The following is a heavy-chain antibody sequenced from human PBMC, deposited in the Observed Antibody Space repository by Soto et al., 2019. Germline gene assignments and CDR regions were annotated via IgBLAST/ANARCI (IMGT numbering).Heavy chain of an antibody. CDR3: ARAQGVTTVTPDY. V-gene: IGHV1-69*01. J-gene: IGHJ4*02. CDR1: GGTFSSYA. CDR2: IIPIFGTA. Sequence: SAKLCSKDSGGTFSSYAISWVRQAPGQGLEWMGGIIPIFGTANYAQKFQGRVTITADESTSTAYMELSSLRSEDTAVYYCARAQGVTTVTPDYWGQGTLVTRSS. D-gene: IGHD4-17*01.